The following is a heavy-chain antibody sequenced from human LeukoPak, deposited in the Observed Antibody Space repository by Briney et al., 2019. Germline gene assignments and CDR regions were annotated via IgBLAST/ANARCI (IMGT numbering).Heavy chain of an antibody. Sequence: GGSLRLSCAASGFTVSSNYMSWVRQAPGKGLEWVSVIYSGGSTCYADSVKGRFTISRDNSKNTLYLQMNSLRAEDTAVYYCARGLYSSSPIGRGMDVWGQGTTVTVSS. CDR3: ARGLYSSSPIGRGMDV. J-gene: IGHJ6*02. CDR1: GFTVSSNY. V-gene: IGHV3-66*01. D-gene: IGHD6-13*01. CDR2: IYSGGST.